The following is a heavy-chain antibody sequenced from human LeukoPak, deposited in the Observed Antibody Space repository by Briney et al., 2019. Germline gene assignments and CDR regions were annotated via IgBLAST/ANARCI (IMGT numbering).Heavy chain of an antibody. CDR3: ARGLTTTPNWFDP. CDR2: ISGSGGST. D-gene: IGHD4-17*01. J-gene: IGHJ5*02. CDR1: GFTFSSYA. Sequence: GGSLRLSCAASGFTFSSYAMSWVRQAPGKGLEWVSAISGSGGSTYYADSVKGRFTISRDNAKNSLYLQMNSLRAEETGVYYCARGLTTTPNWFDPWGQGTLVTVSS. V-gene: IGHV3-23*01.